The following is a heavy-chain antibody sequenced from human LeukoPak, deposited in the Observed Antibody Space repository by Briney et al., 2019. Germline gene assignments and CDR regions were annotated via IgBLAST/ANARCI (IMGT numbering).Heavy chain of an antibody. CDR1: GDSISSSMFY. V-gene: IGHV4-39*01. CDR2: ILCSEST. Sequence: SETLSLTCTVSGDSISSSMFYWGWIRQSPGGGLEWIGNILCSESTYYNPSLKSRVTISVDTSKSQFSLKLTSVTAADTAVYYCARHSHPDSSSWYWDYWGQGTLVTVSS. CDR3: ARHSHPDSSSWYWDY. J-gene: IGHJ4*02. D-gene: IGHD6-13*01.